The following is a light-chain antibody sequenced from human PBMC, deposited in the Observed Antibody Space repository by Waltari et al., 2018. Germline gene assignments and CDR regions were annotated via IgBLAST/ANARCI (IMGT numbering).Light chain of an antibody. CDR2: GAS. CDR1: QSVSSSY. Sequence: EIVLTQSPGTLSLSPGERATLSCRASQSVSSSYLAWYQQKPCQAPRLLIYGASSRATGIPDRFSGSGSGTDFTLTISRLEPEDFAVYYCQQYGSSPVLFGGGTKVEIK. CDR3: QQYGSSPVL. J-gene: IGKJ4*01. V-gene: IGKV3-20*01.